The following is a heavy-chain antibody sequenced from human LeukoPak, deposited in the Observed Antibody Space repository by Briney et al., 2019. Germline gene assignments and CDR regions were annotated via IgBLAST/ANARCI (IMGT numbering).Heavy chain of an antibody. Sequence: ETGGSLRLSCAASGFTFSDYYMSWIRQAPGKGLEWVSYISSSGSTIYYADSVKGRFTISRDNAKNSLYLQMNSLRAEDTAVYYCARSIVLMVYAMPGCFDYWGQGTLVTVSS. D-gene: IGHD2-8*01. CDR1: GFTFSDYY. CDR3: ARSIVLMVYAMPGCFDY. CDR2: ISSSGSTI. J-gene: IGHJ4*02. V-gene: IGHV3-11*04.